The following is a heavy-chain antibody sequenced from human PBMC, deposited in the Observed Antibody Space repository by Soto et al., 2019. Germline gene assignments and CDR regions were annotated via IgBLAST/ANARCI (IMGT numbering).Heavy chain of an antibody. CDR1: GYSFTSYW. V-gene: IGHV5-51*01. D-gene: IGHD4-4*01. Sequence: PGESLKISCKGSGYSFTSYWIGWVRQMPGKGLEWMGIIYPGDSDTRYSPSFQGQVTISADKSISTAYLQWSSLKASDTAMYYCARQRLTVTTNLYYYYMDVWGKGTTVTVSS. J-gene: IGHJ6*03. CDR3: ARQRLTVTTNLYYYYMDV. CDR2: IYPGDSDT.